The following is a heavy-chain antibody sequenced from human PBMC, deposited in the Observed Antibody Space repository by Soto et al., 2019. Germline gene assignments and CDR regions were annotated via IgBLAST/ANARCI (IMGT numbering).Heavy chain of an antibody. V-gene: IGHV1-18*01. CDR1: GYTFTSYG. J-gene: IGHJ4*02. Sequence: QVQLVQSGAEVKKPGASVKVSCKSSGYTFTSYGISWVRQAPGQGLEWMGWISAYNGDTNYAQKLQGRVTMTTDTSTSTAYMELRSLRSDDTAVYYCARDGNGRQLALFIDYWGQGTLVTVSS. CDR2: ISAYNGDT. D-gene: IGHD1-7*01. CDR3: ARDGNGRQLALFIDY.